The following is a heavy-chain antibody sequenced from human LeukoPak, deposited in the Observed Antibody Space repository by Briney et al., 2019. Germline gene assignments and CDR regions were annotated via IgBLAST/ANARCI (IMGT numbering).Heavy chain of an antibody. D-gene: IGHD6-6*01. CDR2: INPNNGGT. J-gene: IGHJ4*02. CDR1: GYTFSGYY. V-gene: IGHV1-2*06. Sequence: ASVKVSCKASGYTFSGYYIHWVRQAPGQGLEWMGRINPNNGGTNYAQKLQGRVTMTTDTSTSTAYMELRSLRSDDTAVYYCARDPGSSSSGDYWGQGTLVTVSS. CDR3: ARDPGSSSSGDY.